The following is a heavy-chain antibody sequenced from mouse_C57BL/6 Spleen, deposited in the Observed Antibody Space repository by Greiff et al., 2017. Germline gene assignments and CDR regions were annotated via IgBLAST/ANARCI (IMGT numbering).Heavy chain of an antibody. CDR2: IYPRSGNT. J-gene: IGHJ3*01. CDR3: ARLDDWFAY. Sequence: QVQLQQSGAELARPGASVKLSCKASGYTFTSYGISWVKQRTGQGLEWIGEIYPRSGNTYYNEKFKGKATLTADKSSSTAYMELRSLTSEDSAVYFCARLDDWFAYWGQGTLVTVSA. V-gene: IGHV1-81*01. D-gene: IGHD2-3*01. CDR1: GYTFTSYG.